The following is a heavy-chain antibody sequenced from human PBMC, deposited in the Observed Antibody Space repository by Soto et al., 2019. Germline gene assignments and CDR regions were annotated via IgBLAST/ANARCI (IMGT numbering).Heavy chain of an antibody. D-gene: IGHD6-19*01. CDR2: IFSNDEK. J-gene: IGHJ6*03. Sequence: HVTLKESGPVLVKPTETLTLTCTVSGFSLSNGKVGVSWIRQPPGKALEWLAHIFSNDEKSYRTSLKSRLTISEDTSKSQVVLTMTNAHPVDTATYYCARILFGRSVAGGYINMDVWGKGTTVTVSS. V-gene: IGHV2-26*01. CDR1: GFSLSNGKVG. CDR3: ARILFGRSVAGGYINMDV.